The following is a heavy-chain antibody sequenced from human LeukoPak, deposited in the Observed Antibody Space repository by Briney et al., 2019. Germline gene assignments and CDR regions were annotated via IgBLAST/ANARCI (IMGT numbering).Heavy chain of an antibody. V-gene: IGHV3-48*03. CDR1: GFTFSSYE. J-gene: IGHJ6*04. CDR2: ISSSGSTI. D-gene: IGHD6-13*01. Sequence: GGSLRLSCAASGFTFSSYEMNWVRQAPGKGLEWVSYISSSGSTIYYADSVKGRFTISRDNAKNSLYLQMNSLRAEDTAVYYCAREGGGSSWYLYYYGMDVWGKGTTVTVSS. CDR3: AREGGGSSWYLYYYGMDV.